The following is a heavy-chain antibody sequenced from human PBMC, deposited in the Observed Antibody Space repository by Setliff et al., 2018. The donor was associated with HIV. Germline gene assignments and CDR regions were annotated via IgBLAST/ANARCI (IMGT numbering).Heavy chain of an antibody. V-gene: IGHV3-48*04. J-gene: IGHJ4*02. CDR1: GFTFGSYS. D-gene: IGHD7-27*01. CDR3: TKDTGEMPTYY. CDR2: ISSTGYTI. Sequence: PGGSLRLSCAASGFTFGSYSMNWVRQAPGEGPEWVSCISSTGYTIYYADSVKGRFTISRDNAKNSLYLEMDSLRPEDTALYYCTKDTGEMPTYYWGQGTLVTV.